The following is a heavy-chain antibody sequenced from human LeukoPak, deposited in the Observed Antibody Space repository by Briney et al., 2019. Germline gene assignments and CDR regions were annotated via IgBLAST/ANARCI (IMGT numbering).Heavy chain of an antibody. J-gene: IGHJ6*03. CDR1: GGSFSGYY. CDR2: INHSGST. D-gene: IGHD6-13*01. CDR3: ARVYIAAAGPRSYYMDV. V-gene: IGHV4-34*01. Sequence: SETLSLTCAVYGGSFSGYYWSWIRQPPGKGLEWIGEINHSGSTNYNPSLKSRVTISVDTSKNQFSLKLSSVTAADTAVYYCARVYIAAAGPRSYYMDVWGKGTTVTVPS.